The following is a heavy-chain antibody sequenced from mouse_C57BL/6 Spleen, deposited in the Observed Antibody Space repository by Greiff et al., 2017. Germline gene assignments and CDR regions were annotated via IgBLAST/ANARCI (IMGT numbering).Heavy chain of an antibody. Sequence: EVQRVESGGCLVQPGGSLKLSCAASGFTFSDYYMYWVRQTPEKRLEWVAYISNGGGSTYYPDTVKGRFTISRDNAKNTLYLQMSRLKSEDTAMYYCARGAAQATYAMDYWGQGTSVTVSS. CDR2: ISNGGGST. J-gene: IGHJ4*01. CDR3: ARGAAQATYAMDY. D-gene: IGHD3-2*02. CDR1: GFTFSDYY. V-gene: IGHV5-12*01.